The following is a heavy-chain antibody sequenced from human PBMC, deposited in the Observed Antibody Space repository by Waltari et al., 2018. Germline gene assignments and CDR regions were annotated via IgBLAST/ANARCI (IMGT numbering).Heavy chain of an antibody. CDR2: IYYSGST. Sequence: QLQLQESGPGLVKPSETLSLTCTVSGGSLRSRSYYWGWIRQPPGKGLEWIGSIYYSGSTYYNPSLKSRVTISVDTSKNQFSLKLSSVTAADTAVYYCARHGRTVTTLVWYFDLWGRGTLVTVSS. D-gene: IGHD4-17*01. V-gene: IGHV4-39*01. J-gene: IGHJ2*01. CDR1: GGSLRSRSYY. CDR3: ARHGRTVTTLVWYFDL.